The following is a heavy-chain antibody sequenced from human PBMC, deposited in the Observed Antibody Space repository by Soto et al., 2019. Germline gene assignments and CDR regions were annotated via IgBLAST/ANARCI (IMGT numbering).Heavy chain of an antibody. J-gene: IGHJ4*02. CDR1: GGSISSGGYY. CDR2: IYYSGTT. CDR3: ARMDCSGGSCPLDY. V-gene: IGHV4-31*03. Sequence: QVQLQESGPGLVKPSQTLSLTCTVSGGSISSGGYYWSWIRQHPGKGLEWIGYIYYSGTTYYNPSLKRRVTISLDTSKNQFSLKLSSVTAADTAVYYCARMDCSGGSCPLDYWGQGTLVTVSS. D-gene: IGHD2-15*01.